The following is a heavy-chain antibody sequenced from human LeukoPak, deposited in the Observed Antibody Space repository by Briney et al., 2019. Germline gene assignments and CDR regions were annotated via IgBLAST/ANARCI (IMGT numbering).Heavy chain of an antibody. V-gene: IGHV3-48*04. J-gene: IGHJ4*02. CDR3: ARDVYGDYAIDY. CDR1: GFTFSRYS. CDR2: ISGTSSPR. Sequence: GGSLRLSCAASGFTFSRYSMNWVRQAPGKGLEWVSYISGTSSPRYYADSVKGRFTITRDNAKNSLYLQMNSLRAEDTAVYYCARDVYGDYAIDYWGQGTLVTVSS. D-gene: IGHD4-17*01.